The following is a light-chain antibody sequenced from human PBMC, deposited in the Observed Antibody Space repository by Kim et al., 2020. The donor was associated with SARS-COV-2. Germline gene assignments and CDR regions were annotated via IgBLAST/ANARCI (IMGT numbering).Light chain of an antibody. J-gene: IGKJ1*01. Sequence: ATINCKSSQSVLYSSNNKNYLAWYQQKPGRPPKLLIYWASTRESGVPDRFSGSGSGTDFTLTISSLQAEDVAVYYCQQYYSSPWTFGQGTKVDIK. V-gene: IGKV4-1*01. CDR1: QSVLYSSNNKNY. CDR2: WAS. CDR3: QQYYSSPWT.